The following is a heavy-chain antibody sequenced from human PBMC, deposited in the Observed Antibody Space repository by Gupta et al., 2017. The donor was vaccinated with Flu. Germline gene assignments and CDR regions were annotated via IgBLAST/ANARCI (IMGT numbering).Heavy chain of an antibody. CDR2: IYWDDDK. D-gene: IGHD3-16*01. CDR3: ARAGGSNYYYFFMDV. J-gene: IGHJ6*03. V-gene: IGHV2-5*02. Sequence: QPPGQALEWLALIYWDDDKRYSPSLKSRLTITKDTSRNQVVLTMTNMDPVDTATYYCARAGGSNYYYFFMDVWGKGTTVTVSS.